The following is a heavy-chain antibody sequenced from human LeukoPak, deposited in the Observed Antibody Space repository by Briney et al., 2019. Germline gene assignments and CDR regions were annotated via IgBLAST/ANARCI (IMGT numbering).Heavy chain of an antibody. D-gene: IGHD1-26*01. V-gene: IGHV4-59*01. CDR3: ARVGGSYFLFDY. Sequence: PSETLSLTCTVSGGSISSYYWSWIRQPPATGLEWIGYIYYSGSTNYNPSLQCRVTISVDTSKYPFSLKLSSVTAADTAVYYCARVGGSYFLFDYWGQGTLVTVSS. CDR2: IYYSGST. CDR1: GGSISSYY. J-gene: IGHJ4*02.